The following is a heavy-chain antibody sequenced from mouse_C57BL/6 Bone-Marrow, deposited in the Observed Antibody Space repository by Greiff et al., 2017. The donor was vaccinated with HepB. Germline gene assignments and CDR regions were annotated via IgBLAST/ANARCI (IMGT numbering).Heavy chain of an antibody. J-gene: IGHJ4*01. V-gene: IGHV1-22*01. D-gene: IGHD1-1*01. CDR3: TRDETVVATDAMDY. CDR2: INPNNGGT. Sequence: EVQLQQSGPELVKPGASVKMSCKASGYTFTDYNMHWVKQSHGKSLEWIGYINPNNGGTSYNQKFKGKATLTVNKSSSTAYMELRSLTSEDSAVYYCTRDETVVATDAMDYWGQGTSVTVSS. CDR1: GYTFTDYN.